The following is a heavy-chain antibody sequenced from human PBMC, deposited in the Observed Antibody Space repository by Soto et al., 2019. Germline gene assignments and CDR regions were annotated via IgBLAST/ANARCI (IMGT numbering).Heavy chain of an antibody. CDR1: GFTVSSNY. Sequence: GGSLRLSCAASGFTVSSNYMSWVRQAPGKGLEWVSVIYSGGSTYYADSVKGRFTISRDNSKNTLYLQMNSLRAEDTAVYYCARDSEGSSNREEDYYYYGMDVWGQGTTVTVSS. CDR2: IYSGGST. CDR3: ARDSEGSSNREEDYYYYGMDV. D-gene: IGHD6-6*01. V-gene: IGHV3-53*01. J-gene: IGHJ6*02.